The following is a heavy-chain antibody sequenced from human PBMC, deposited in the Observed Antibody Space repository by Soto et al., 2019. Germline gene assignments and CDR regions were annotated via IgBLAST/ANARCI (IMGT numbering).Heavy chain of an antibody. Sequence: SETLSLTCTVSGGSISSYYWSWIRQPPGKGLEWIGYIYYSGRTYYSPSLKSRVTISVDTSKNHFSLNLTSVTAADTAVYYCARRLARGVIGWFDPWGQGTLVTVSS. CDR3: ARRLARGVIGWFDP. CDR2: IYYSGRT. J-gene: IGHJ5*02. V-gene: IGHV4-59*08. CDR1: GGSISSYY. D-gene: IGHD3-10*01.